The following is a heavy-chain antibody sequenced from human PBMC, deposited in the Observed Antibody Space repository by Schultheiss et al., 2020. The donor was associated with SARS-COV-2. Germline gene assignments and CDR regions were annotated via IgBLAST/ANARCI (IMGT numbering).Heavy chain of an antibody. Sequence: SVKVSCKASGGTFSSYAISWVRQAPGQGLEWMGGIIPIFGTANYAQKFQGRVTMTRDTSTSTVYMELSSLRSEDTAVYYCAREVLMVYAIRTYYYGMDVWGQGTTVTVSS. CDR2: IIPIFGTA. CDR3: AREVLMVYAIRTYYYGMDV. V-gene: IGHV1-69*05. CDR1: GGTFSSYA. D-gene: IGHD2-8*01. J-gene: IGHJ6*02.